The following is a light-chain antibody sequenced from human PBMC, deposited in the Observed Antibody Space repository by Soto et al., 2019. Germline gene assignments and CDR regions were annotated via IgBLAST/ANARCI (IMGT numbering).Light chain of an antibody. V-gene: IGKV1-39*01. Sequence: DIQMTQSPSSLSASVGDRVTNTCRASQSISTYLNWYQQKPRKAPSLLIYAASSLQSGVPSRFSGSGSGTDFTLTISNLQPEDFATYYCQQSYSTPWTFGQGTKVEIK. J-gene: IGKJ1*01. CDR3: QQSYSTPWT. CDR1: QSISTY. CDR2: AAS.